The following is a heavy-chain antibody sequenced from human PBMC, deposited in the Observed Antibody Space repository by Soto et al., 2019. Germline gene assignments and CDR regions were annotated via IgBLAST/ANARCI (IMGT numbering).Heavy chain of an antibody. J-gene: IGHJ4*02. CDR2: ISYDGSNK. D-gene: IGHD6-19*01. CDR1: GFTFSSYA. V-gene: IGHV3-30-3*01. Sequence: GGSLRLSCAASGFTFSSYAMHWVRQAPGKGLEWVAVISYDGSNKYYADSVKGRFTISRDNSKNTLYLQMNSLRAEDTAVYYCARDLSGCVDYWGQGTLVTVSS. CDR3: ARDLSGCVDY.